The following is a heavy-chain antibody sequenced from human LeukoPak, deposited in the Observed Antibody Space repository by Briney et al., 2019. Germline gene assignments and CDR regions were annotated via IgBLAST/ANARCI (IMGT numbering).Heavy chain of an antibody. CDR3: ARQNSGYLYYYYGMDV. CDR2: IYYSGST. CDR1: GGSISSYY. V-gene: IGHV4-59*08. J-gene: IGHJ6*02. D-gene: IGHD5-12*01. Sequence: SETLSLTCTVSGGSISSYYWSWIRQPPGKGLEWIGYIYYSGSTNYNPSLKSRVTISVDTSKNQFSLKLSSVTAADTAVYYCARQNSGYLYYYYGMDVWGQGTTVTVSS.